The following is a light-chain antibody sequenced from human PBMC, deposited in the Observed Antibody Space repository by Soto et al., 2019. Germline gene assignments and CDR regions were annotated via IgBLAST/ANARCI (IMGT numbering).Light chain of an antibody. CDR1: QSVSSD. V-gene: IGKV3-15*01. J-gene: IGKJ2*01. Sequence: EIVMTQSPATLSVSQGERATLSCRASQSVSSDLAWYQQKPGQAPRLLIYGASTRATGIPARFSGSGSGTEFTLTISSLQSEDSALYYCQQYNNWPPYTFGQGTKLEIK. CDR2: GAS. CDR3: QQYNNWPPYT.